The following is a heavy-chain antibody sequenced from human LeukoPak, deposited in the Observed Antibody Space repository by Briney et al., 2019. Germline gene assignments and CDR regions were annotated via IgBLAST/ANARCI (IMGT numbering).Heavy chain of an antibody. D-gene: IGHD3-10*01. J-gene: IGHJ3*02. Sequence: ASVKVSCKASGYTFTSYGISWVRQAPGQGLEWMGWISAYNGNTNYAQKLQGRVTMTTDTSTSTAYMELRSLRSDDTAVYYCARDAAMVRGVINAFDMWGQGAMVTVSS. CDR3: ARDAAMVRGVINAFDM. V-gene: IGHV1-18*01. CDR2: ISAYNGNT. CDR1: GYTFTSYG.